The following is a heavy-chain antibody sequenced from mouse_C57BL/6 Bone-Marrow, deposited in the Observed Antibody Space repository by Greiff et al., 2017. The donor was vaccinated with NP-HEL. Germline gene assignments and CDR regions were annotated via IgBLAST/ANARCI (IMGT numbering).Heavy chain of an antibody. CDR2: IYPGDGDT. J-gene: IGHJ4*01. V-gene: IGHV1-82*01. CDR3: ATTVVALYYYAMDY. D-gene: IGHD1-1*01. CDR1: GYAFSSSW. Sequence: QVQLQQSGPELVKPGASVKISCKASGYAFSSSWMNWVKQRPGKGLEWIGRIYPGDGDTNYNGKFKGKATLTADKSSSTAYMQLSSLTSEDSAVYFCATTVVALYYYAMDYWGQGTSVTVSS.